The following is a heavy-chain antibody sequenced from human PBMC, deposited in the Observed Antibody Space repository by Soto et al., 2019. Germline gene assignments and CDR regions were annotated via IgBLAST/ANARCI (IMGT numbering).Heavy chain of an antibody. Sequence: ASVKVSCKASGYTFTSYDINWVRQATGQGLEWMGWMNPNSGNTGYAQKFQGRVTMTRNTSISTAYMELSSLRSEDTAVYYCARANVVVVAATQLSDGAFDIWGQGTMVTVSS. D-gene: IGHD2-15*01. CDR1: GYTFTSYD. CDR2: MNPNSGNT. V-gene: IGHV1-8*01. J-gene: IGHJ3*02. CDR3: ARANVVVVAATQLSDGAFDI.